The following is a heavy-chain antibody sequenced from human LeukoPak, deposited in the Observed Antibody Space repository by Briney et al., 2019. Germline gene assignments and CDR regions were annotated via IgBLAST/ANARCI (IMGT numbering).Heavy chain of an antibody. J-gene: IGHJ3*02. Sequence: ASVKVSCKASGGTLSNFGISWVRQAPGQGLEWMGWINPNSGDANFAQEFQGRVTMTRDTSISTAYMELSRLTSDDTAVYYCARSSGYTRFDAFDIWGQGTMVTVSS. CDR1: GGTLSNFG. V-gene: IGHV1-2*02. CDR3: ARSSGYTRFDAFDI. CDR2: INPNSGDA. D-gene: IGHD3-10*01.